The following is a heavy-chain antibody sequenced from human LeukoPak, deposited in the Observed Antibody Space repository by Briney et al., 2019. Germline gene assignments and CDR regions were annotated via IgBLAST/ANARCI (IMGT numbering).Heavy chain of an antibody. CDR2: INPDSGGT. V-gene: IGHV1-2*02. Sequence: ASVKVSCKGSGYTFTGYYMHWVRQPPGQGLEWMGCINPDSGGTNNAQKFQGRVTMTRDTSISTAYMELSRLRSDDTAVYYCARGNRVRYCSGGSCYSNWFDPWGQGTLVTVSS. D-gene: IGHD2-15*01. CDR1: GYTFTGYY. J-gene: IGHJ5*02. CDR3: ARGNRVRYCSGGSCYSNWFDP.